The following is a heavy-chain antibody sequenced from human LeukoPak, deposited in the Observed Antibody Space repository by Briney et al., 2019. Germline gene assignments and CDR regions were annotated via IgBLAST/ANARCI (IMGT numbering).Heavy chain of an antibody. CDR3: AKVSDRDSSGYYWGFEY. CDR1: GGSISGYY. V-gene: IGHV4-59*08. J-gene: IGHJ4*02. CDR2: IYYSGST. D-gene: IGHD3-22*01. Sequence: TSETLSLTCTVSGGSISGYYWSWIRQPPGKGLECIGYIYYSGSTNYNPSLKSRVTISVDTSTNQFSLKLTSVTAADTAVYYCAKVSDRDSSGYYWGFEYWGQGTLVTVSS.